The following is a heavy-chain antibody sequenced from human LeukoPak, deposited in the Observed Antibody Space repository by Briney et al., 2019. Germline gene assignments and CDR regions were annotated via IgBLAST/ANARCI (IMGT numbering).Heavy chain of an antibody. J-gene: IGHJ5*02. CDR3: ARDPSSDIVVVPADSWFDP. CDR2: INPNSGGT. D-gene: IGHD2-2*01. CDR1: GYTFTGYY. Sequence: ASVKVSCKASGYTFTGYYMHWVRQAPGQGLEWMGWINPNSGGTNYAQKFQGRVTMTRDTSISTAYMELSRLRSDDTAVYYCARDPSSDIVVVPADSWFDPWGQGTLVTVSS. V-gene: IGHV1-2*02.